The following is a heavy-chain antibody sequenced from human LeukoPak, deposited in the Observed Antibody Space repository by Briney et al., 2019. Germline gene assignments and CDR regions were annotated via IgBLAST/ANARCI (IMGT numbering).Heavy chain of an antibody. CDR3: AYTDSSGYYYAWFDP. Sequence: ASVKVSCKASGYTFTSYDINWVRQATGQGLEWMGWMNPNSGNTGYAQKFQGRVTMTRSTSISTAYMELSSLRSEDTAVYYCAYTDSSGYYYAWFDPWGQGTLVTVSS. CDR1: GYTFTSYD. D-gene: IGHD3-22*01. J-gene: IGHJ5*02. CDR2: MNPNSGNT. V-gene: IGHV1-8*01.